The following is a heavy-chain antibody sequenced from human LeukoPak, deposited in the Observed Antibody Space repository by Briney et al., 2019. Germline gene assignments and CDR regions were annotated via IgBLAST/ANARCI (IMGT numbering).Heavy chain of an antibody. V-gene: IGHV3-23*01. CDR1: GFTFSSYA. CDR2: ITGSGGST. D-gene: IGHD5-18*01. CDR3: ARDIRYSYGHGY. J-gene: IGHJ4*02. Sequence: PGASLRLSCAASGFTFSSYAMSWVRQAPGKGLEWVSAITGSGGSTYYADSVKGRLTISRDNSKNTLYLQMNSLRAEDTAVYYCARDIRYSYGHGYWGQGTLVTVSS.